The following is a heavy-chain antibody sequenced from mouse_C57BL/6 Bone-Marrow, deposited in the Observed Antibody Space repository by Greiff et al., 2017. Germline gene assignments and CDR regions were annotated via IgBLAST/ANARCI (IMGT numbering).Heavy chain of an antibody. D-gene: IGHD1-1*01. V-gene: IGHV1-69*01. J-gene: IGHJ2*01. Sequence: QVQLQQPGAELVMPGASVKLSCKASGYTFTSYWMHWVKQRPGQGLEWIGEIDPSDSYTNYNQKFKGKFTVTVDKSSSTAYMQLSSLTSEDSAVYYCAREGVYYGSSPDYWGQGTTLTVSS. CDR2: IDPSDSYT. CDR3: AREGVYYGSSPDY. CDR1: GYTFTSYW.